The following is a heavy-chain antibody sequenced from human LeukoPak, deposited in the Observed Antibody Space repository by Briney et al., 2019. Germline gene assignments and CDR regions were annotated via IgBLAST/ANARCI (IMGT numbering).Heavy chain of an antibody. CDR1: GYTFTSYY. CDR3: AREDNRLEIDY. Sequence: ASVTVSCKASGYTFTSYYMHWVRQAPGQGLEWMGIINPSGGSTSYAQKFQGRVTMTRDTSTSTVYMELSSLRSEDTAVYYCAREDNRLEIDYWGQGTLVTVSS. D-gene: IGHD6-25*01. V-gene: IGHV1-46*01. J-gene: IGHJ4*02. CDR2: INPSGGST.